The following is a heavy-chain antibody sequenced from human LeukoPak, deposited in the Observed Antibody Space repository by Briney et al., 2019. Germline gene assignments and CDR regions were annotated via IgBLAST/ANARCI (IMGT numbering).Heavy chain of an antibody. CDR2: LGGSGAGT. V-gene: IGHV3-23*01. CDR1: GFTFSDYA. J-gene: IGHJ4*02. D-gene: IGHD3-3*01. CDR3: AKAELGVDTFFDY. Sequence: GGSLRLSCAAYGFTFSDYALGWVRQAPGRGLEWVATLGGSGAGTYYSDSVQGRFTISRDNSKRTLFLQMNSLRAEDTAFYYCAKAELGVDTFFDYWGQGTPVTVSS.